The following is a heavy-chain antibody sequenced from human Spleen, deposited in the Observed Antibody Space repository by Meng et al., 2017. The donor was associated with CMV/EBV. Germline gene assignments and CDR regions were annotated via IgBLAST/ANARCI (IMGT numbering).Heavy chain of an antibody. V-gene: IGHV4-31*02. D-gene: IGHD3-22*01. CDR2: IYYSGGT. Sequence: ISSGGYYWSWIRQHPGKGLEWIGYIYYSGGTYYNPSLKSRVTISVDTSKNQFSLKLSSVTAADTAVYYCARDRRGGYYDSSGHFDYWGQGTLVTVSS. CDR3: ARDRRGGYYDSSGHFDY. J-gene: IGHJ4*02. CDR1: ISSGGYY.